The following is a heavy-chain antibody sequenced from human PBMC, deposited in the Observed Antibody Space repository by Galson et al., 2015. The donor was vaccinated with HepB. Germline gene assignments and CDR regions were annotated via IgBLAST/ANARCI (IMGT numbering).Heavy chain of an antibody. V-gene: IGHV3-30*03. Sequence: SLRLSCAASGFTFSSYGMHWVRQAPGKGLEWVAVISYDGSNKYYADSVKGRFTISRDNSKNTLYLQMNSLRAEDTAVYYCARYLIVVVPAAPRTGGQQYYYYGMDVWGQGTTVTVSS. CDR1: GFTFSSYG. D-gene: IGHD2-2*01. CDR3: ARYLIVVVPAAPRTGGQQYYYYGMDV. CDR2: ISYDGSNK. J-gene: IGHJ6*02.